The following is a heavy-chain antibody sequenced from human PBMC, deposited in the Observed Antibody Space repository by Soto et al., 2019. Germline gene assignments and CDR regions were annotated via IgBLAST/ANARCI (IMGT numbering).Heavy chain of an antibody. V-gene: IGHV1-69*06. CDR3: ARVRRSIAAAGLWAGDSTSNYYGMDV. D-gene: IGHD6-13*01. CDR1: GGTFSSYA. Sequence: QVQLVQSGAEVKKPGSSVKVSCKASGGTFSSYAISWVRQAPGQGLEWMGGIIPIFGTANYAQKFQGRVTINADKSTSTAYMELSRLRSEDTAVYYCARVRRSIAAAGLWAGDSTSNYYGMDVWGQGTTVTVSS. J-gene: IGHJ6*02. CDR2: IIPIFGTA.